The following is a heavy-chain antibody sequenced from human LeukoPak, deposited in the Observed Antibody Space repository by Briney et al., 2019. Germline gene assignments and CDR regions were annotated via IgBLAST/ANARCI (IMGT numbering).Heavy chain of an antibody. CDR3: AGGGKSITMVRGATYDY. V-gene: IGHV3-7*01. Sequence: GGSLRLSCAASGFTFSSYWMSWVRQAPGKGLEWVANIKQDGSEKYYVDSVKGRFTISRDNAKNSLYLQMNSLRAEDTAVYYCAGGGKSITMVRGATYDYWGQGTLVTVSS. CDR1: GFTFSSYW. CDR2: IKQDGSEK. D-gene: IGHD3-10*01. J-gene: IGHJ4*02.